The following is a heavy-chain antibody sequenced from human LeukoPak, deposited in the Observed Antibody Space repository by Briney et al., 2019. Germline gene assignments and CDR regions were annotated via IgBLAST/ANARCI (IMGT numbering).Heavy chain of an antibody. J-gene: IGHJ4*02. CDR1: GFTLSNYA. Sequence: GGSLRLSCAASGFTLSNYAMSWVRQAPGKGLEWVSAISVSGGSTYYADSVKGRFTISRDSSKNTLYLQMNTLRAEDAALYYCAKGIKWELPFDYWGQGTLVTVSS. CDR2: ISVSGGST. D-gene: IGHD1-26*01. V-gene: IGHV3-23*01. CDR3: AKGIKWELPFDY.